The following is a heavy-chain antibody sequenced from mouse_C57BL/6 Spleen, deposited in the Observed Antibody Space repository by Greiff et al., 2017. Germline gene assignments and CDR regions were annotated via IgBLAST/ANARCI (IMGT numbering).Heavy chain of an antibody. CDR3: TVYGSSYAMDY. D-gene: IGHD1-1*01. V-gene: IGHV14-4*01. CDR1: GFNIKDDY. J-gene: IGHJ4*01. Sequence: ESGAELVRPGASVKLSCTASGFNIKDDYMHWVKQRPEQGLEWIGWIDPENGDTEYASKFQGKATITADTSSNTAYLQLSSLTSEDTAVYYCTVYGSSYAMDYWGQGTSVTVSS. CDR2: IDPENGDT.